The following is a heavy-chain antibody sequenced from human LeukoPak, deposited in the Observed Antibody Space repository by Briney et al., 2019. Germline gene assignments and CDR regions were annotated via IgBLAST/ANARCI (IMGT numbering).Heavy chain of an antibody. V-gene: IGHV3-74*01. D-gene: IGHD1-26*01. J-gene: IGHJ4*02. Sequence: SGGSLRLSCAASGFTFSTYWMHWVRQAPGKGLVWVSRISSDGSITSYADSVKGRFTISRDNAKNTLYLQMNSLRAEDTAVYYCAKVSGSYHYWGQGTLVTVSS. CDR1: GFTFSTYW. CDR2: ISSDGSIT. CDR3: AKVSGSYHY.